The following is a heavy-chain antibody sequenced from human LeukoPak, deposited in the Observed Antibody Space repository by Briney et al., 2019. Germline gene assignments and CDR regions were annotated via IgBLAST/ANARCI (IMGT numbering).Heavy chain of an antibody. J-gene: IGHJ3*02. Sequence: ASVKVSCKVYGYTFTDYYMHWVQQAPGEGLEWMGLVDPEDGETIYAEKFQGRVTITADTSTDTAYMELSSLRSEDTAVYYCATARRFFAGNGGAFDIWGQGTMVTVSS. CDR2: VDPEDGET. V-gene: IGHV1-69-2*01. CDR3: ATARRFFAGNGGAFDI. D-gene: IGHD3-3*01. CDR1: GYTFTDYY.